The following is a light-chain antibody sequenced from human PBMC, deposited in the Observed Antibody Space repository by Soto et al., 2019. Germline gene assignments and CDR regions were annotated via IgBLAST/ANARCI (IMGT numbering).Light chain of an antibody. Sequence: IELTQSRATLPLTPGERATLSCRASQSVSSDLACYQQKPGQAPRLLIYDASNRANGIPARFSGSGSGTDFSLPISSIEPQDVAVYFCGQRSKEFGRGTKVDIK. V-gene: IGKV3-11*01. CDR3: GQRSKE. J-gene: IGKJ1*01. CDR2: DAS. CDR1: QSVSSD.